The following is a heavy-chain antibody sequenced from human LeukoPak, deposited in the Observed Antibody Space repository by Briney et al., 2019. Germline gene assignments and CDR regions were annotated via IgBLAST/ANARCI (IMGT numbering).Heavy chain of an antibody. D-gene: IGHD6-19*01. J-gene: IGHJ4*02. Sequence: PGGSLRLSCAASGFTFNTYTMNWVRQAPGKGLEWVSYISGSSGIIDYADSVRGRFTISRDNSKNTLYLQMNSLRAEDTAVYYCARGEQWLVPYFDYWGQGTLVTVSS. CDR2: ISGSSGII. CDR1: GFTFNTYT. V-gene: IGHV3-48*01. CDR3: ARGEQWLVPYFDY.